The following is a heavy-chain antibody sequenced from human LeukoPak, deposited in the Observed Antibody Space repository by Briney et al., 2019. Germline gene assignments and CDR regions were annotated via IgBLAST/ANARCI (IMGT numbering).Heavy chain of an antibody. CDR2: INHSGST. V-gene: IGHV4-34*01. Sequence: SETLSLTCAVYGGSFSGYYWSWIRQPPVKGLEWIGEINHSGSTNYNPSLKSRVTISVDTSKNQFSLKLSSVTAADTAVYYCAREDYYYYYDMDVWGQGTTVTVSS. J-gene: IGHJ6*02. CDR1: GGSFSGYY. CDR3: AREDYYYYYDMDV.